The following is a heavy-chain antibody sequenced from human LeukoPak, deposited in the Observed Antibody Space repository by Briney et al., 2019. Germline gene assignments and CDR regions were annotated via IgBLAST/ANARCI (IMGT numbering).Heavy chain of an antibody. CDR2: INPNSGGT. V-gene: IGHV1-2*02. Sequence: ASVKVSCKASGYTFTGYYMHWVRQAPGQGLEWMGWINPNSGGTNYAQKFQGRVTMTRDTSISTAYMELSRLRSDDTAVYYCARQEGDGYNFFWFDPWGQGTLVTVSS. J-gene: IGHJ5*02. D-gene: IGHD5-24*01. CDR1: GYTFTGYY. CDR3: ARQEGDGYNFFWFDP.